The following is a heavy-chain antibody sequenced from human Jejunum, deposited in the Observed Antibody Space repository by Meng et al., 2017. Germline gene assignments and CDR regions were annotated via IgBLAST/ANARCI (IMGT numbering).Heavy chain of an antibody. Sequence: GSLRLSCAVSGGSISNSRYYWGWIRQSPGKGLEWIGSFYYGGSPFYTPSLKSRVTISADTSKNQFSLKLSSVTAADTAVYYCARDQEIVGSNAFDMWGQGTMVTVSS. J-gene: IGHJ3*02. CDR2: FYYGGSP. CDR1: GGSISNSRYY. CDR3: ARDQEIVGSNAFDM. V-gene: IGHV4-39*07. D-gene: IGHD5-12*01.